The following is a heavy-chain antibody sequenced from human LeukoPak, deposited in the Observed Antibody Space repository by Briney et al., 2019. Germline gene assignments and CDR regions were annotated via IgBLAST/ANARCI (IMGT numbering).Heavy chain of an antibody. CDR1: GFTVSSNY. D-gene: IGHD4-11*01. Sequence: GGSLRLSCAASGFTVSSNYMSWVRQAPGKGLEWVSAISGSGGSTYYADSVKGRFTISRDNSKNTLYLQMNSLRAEDTAVYYCAKDRGLATVTNSQHWGQGTLVTVSS. J-gene: IGHJ1*01. CDR3: AKDRGLATVTNSQH. CDR2: ISGSGGST. V-gene: IGHV3-23*01.